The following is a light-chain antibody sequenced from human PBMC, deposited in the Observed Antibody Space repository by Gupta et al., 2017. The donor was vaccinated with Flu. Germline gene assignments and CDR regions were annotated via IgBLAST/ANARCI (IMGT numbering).Light chain of an antibody. Sequence: QSALTQPASVSGSPGQSITISCTGTSSDVGTYNLVSWYQQYPGKGPKLIIYEVSKQPSGVSNRLTGSQSGNTASLTISGLQAEDEADYYCCSYAGDSNLVFGRGTKVTVL. J-gene: IGLJ2*01. V-gene: IGLV2-23*02. CDR3: CSYAGDSNLV. CDR2: EVS. CDR1: SSDVGTYNL.